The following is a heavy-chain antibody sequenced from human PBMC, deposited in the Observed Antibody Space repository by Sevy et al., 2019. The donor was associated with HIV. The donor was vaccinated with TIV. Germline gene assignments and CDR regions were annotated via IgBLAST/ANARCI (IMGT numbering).Heavy chain of an antibody. CDR3: ARSNHLGVLGDFHH. CDR2: IYYSGST. V-gene: IGHV4-30-4*01. Sequence: SETLSLTCTVSSGSISSGDYYWSWIRQPPGKGLEWIGYIYYSGSTYYNPSLKSRVTISVDTSKNQFSLKLSSVTAADTAVYYCARSNHLGVLGDFHHWGQGTLVTVSS. J-gene: IGHJ1*01. CDR1: SGSISSGDYY. D-gene: IGHD2-8*02.